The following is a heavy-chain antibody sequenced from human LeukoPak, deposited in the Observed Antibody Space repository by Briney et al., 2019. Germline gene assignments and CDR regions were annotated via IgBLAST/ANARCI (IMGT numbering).Heavy chain of an antibody. CDR2: IYYSGST. Sequence: PSETLSLTCTVSGGSISSYYWSWIRQPPGKGLEWIGYIYYSGSTNYNPSLKSRVTISVDTSKNQFSLTLKSVTAADTAMYYCARDGVVSMELDYWGQGTLVTVSS. V-gene: IGHV4-59*12. J-gene: IGHJ4*02. CDR1: GGSISSYY. D-gene: IGHD3-3*01. CDR3: ARDGVVSMELDY.